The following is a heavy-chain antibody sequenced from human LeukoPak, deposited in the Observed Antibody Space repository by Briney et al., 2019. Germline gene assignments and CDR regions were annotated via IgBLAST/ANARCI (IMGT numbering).Heavy chain of an antibody. CDR1: GGSISSYY. J-gene: IGHJ3*02. V-gene: IGHV4-59*01. D-gene: IGHD1-26*01. CDR2: IYYSGST. Sequence: SETLSLTCTVSGGSISSYYWSWIRQPPGKGLEWIGYIYYSGSTYYNPSLKSRVTISVDTSKNQFSLKLSSVTAADTAVYYCARDRREPPSIHDAFDIWGQGTMVTVSS. CDR3: ARDRREPPSIHDAFDI.